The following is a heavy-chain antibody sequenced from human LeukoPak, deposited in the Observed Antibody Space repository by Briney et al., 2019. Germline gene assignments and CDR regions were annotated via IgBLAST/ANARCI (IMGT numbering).Heavy chain of an antibody. Sequence: SETLSLTCTVSGGSISSGSYYWSWIRQPAGKGLEWIGRIYTSGSTNYNPSLKSRVTISVDTSKNQFSLKLSSVTAADTAVYYCARSPTKRVTEDYWGQGLLVTVSS. J-gene: IGHJ4*02. CDR2: IYTSGST. D-gene: IGHD5-18*01. CDR3: ARSPTKRVTEDY. CDR1: GGSISSGSYY. V-gene: IGHV4-61*02.